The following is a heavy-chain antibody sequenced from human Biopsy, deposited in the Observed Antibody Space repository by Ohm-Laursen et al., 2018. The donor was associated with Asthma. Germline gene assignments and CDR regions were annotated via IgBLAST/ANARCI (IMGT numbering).Heavy chain of an antibody. J-gene: IGHJ4*02. CDR3: ARKAGSCISRTCYSLDF. V-gene: IGHV1-69*01. CDR1: GGTFNTYV. D-gene: IGHD2-2*01. Sequence: SVNVSCKSLGGTFNTYVIGWVRQAPGQGLEWKGGINSVFGTTTYPQKFQDRVTITADDSTSTVYMELSSLRSEDTAVYYCARKAGSCISRTCYSLDFWGQGTLVTVSS. CDR2: INSVFGTT.